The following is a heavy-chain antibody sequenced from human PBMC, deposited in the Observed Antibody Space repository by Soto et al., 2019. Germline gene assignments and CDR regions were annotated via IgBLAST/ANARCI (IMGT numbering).Heavy chain of an antibody. Sequence: EVQLLESGGGLVQPGGSLSSSCAASGLTFSSYAMSWVGLAPGKGLEGVSAISGSGGSTYYADSVKGRFTISRDNSKNTLYLQMNSLRAEDTAVYYCANGGSWGQGTLVTVSS. CDR2: ISGSGGST. V-gene: IGHV3-23*01. J-gene: IGHJ4*02. D-gene: IGHD1-26*01. CDR3: ANGGS. CDR1: GLTFSSYA.